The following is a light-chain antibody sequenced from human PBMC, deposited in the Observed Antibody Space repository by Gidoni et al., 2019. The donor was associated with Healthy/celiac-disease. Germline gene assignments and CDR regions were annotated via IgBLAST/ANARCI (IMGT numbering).Light chain of an antibody. CDR1: QSVSSY. CDR2: DAS. J-gene: IGKJ3*01. CDR3: QQRSNWPPFT. V-gene: IGKV3-11*01. Sequence: EIVLTHSTATLSLSTGERATLSCRASQSVSSYLAWSHQKPGQAPRLLIYDASNRATGIPARFSGSGSGTDFTLTISSLEPEDFAVYYCQQRSNWPPFTFGPGTKVDIK.